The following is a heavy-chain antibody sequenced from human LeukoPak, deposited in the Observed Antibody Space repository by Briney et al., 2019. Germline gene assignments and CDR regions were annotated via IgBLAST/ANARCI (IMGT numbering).Heavy chain of an antibody. J-gene: IGHJ6*03. CDR3: AKALNSGSYPYYYYYYMDV. Sequence: GGSLRLSCAASGFTFSSYGMHWVRQAPGKGLEWVAVISYDGSNKFYADSVKGRFTISRDNSKNTLYLQMNSLRAEDTAVYYCAKALNSGSYPYYYYYYMDVWGKGTTVTVSS. V-gene: IGHV3-30*18. CDR1: GFTFSSYG. D-gene: IGHD1-26*01. CDR2: ISYDGSNK.